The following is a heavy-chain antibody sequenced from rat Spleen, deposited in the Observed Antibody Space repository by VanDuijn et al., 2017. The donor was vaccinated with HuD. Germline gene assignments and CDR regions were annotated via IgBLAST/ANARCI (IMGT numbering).Heavy chain of an antibody. V-gene: IGHV5-31*01. Sequence: EVQLVESGGGLVQPGRSLKLSCVASGFTFNNYWMTWIRQAPGKGLEWVASITNAAGKVHYPDSVKGRFTISRYNAKSILYLQMDRLRSEDTATYYCATEGAYYGGYLPFAYWGQGTLVTVSS. CDR3: ATEGAYYGGYLPFAY. J-gene: IGHJ3*01. CDR1: GFTFNNYW. D-gene: IGHD1-11*01. CDR2: ITNAAGKV.